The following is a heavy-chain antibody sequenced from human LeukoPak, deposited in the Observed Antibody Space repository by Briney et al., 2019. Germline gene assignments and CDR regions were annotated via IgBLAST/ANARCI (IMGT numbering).Heavy chain of an antibody. CDR1: EITFSRYS. V-gene: IGHV3-48*04. CDR2: ISSSSTTA. J-gene: IGHJ4*02. D-gene: IGHD6-19*01. CDR3: ALGWYAIDY. Sequence: GGSLRLSCAVYEITFSRYSMNWVRQAPGKGLELVSYISSSSTTAYYADSVKGRFTISRDNARNLVYLEMHSLRAEDTALYYCALGWYAIDYWGQGTLVTVSS.